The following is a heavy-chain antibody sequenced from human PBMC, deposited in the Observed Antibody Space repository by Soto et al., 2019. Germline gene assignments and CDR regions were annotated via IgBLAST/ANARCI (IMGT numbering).Heavy chain of an antibody. CDR1: GFTFSSYG. J-gene: IGHJ4*02. Sequence: GGSVRLCCAASGFTFSSYGMHWVRQAPGKGLEWVAVIWYDGSNKYYADSVKGRFTISRDNSKNTLYLQMNSLRAEDTAVYYSASDTLDYFYIFTGSPAAFDYSRQGTLVTVSS. V-gene: IGHV3-33*01. D-gene: IGHD3-9*01. CDR2: IWYDGSNK. CDR3: ASDTLDYFYIFTGSPAAFDY.